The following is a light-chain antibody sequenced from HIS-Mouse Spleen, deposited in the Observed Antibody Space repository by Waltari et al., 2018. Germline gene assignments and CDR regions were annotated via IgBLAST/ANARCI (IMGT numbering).Light chain of an antibody. J-gene: IGLJ2*01. CDR1: ALPKKY. Sequence: SYELTQPPSVSVSPGQTARITCSGDALPKKYAYWYQPKSGQAPVLVIYEDSTRPSGLPERFSGASSGKMATLTISGAQVEDEADYYCYSTDSSGNHRVFGGGTKLTFL. CDR3: YSTDSSGNHRV. CDR2: EDS. V-gene: IGLV3-10*01.